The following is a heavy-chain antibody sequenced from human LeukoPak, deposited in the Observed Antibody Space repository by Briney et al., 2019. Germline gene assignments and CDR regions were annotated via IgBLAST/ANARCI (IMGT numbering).Heavy chain of an antibody. CDR1: GFTFDDYA. J-gene: IGHJ6*02. Sequence: GGSLRLSCAASGFTFDDYAMHWVRQAPGKGLEWVSGISWNSGSIGYAGSVKGRFTISRDNAKNSLYLQMNSLRAEDTALYYCAKDLILTGGYGMDVWGQGTTVTVSS. D-gene: IGHD3-9*01. V-gene: IGHV3-9*01. CDR3: AKDLILTGGYGMDV. CDR2: ISWNSGSI.